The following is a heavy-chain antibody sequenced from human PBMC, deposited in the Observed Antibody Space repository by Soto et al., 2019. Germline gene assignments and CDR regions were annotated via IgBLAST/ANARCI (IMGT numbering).Heavy chain of an antibody. J-gene: IGHJ3*02. CDR1: GFTFSSYS. D-gene: IGHD2-15*01. V-gene: IGHV3-48*01. CDR2: ISSSSSTI. CDR3: AREKYCSGGSCYFDAFDI. Sequence: GGSLRLSCAASGFTFSSYSMNWVRQAPGKGLEWVSYISSSSSTIYYADSVKGRFTISRDNAKKSLYLQMNSLRAEHTAVYYCAREKYCSGGSCYFDAFDIWGQGTMVTVSS.